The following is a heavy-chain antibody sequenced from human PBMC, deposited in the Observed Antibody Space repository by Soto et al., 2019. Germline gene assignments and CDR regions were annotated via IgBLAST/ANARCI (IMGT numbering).Heavy chain of an antibody. CDR2: IKSKTDGGTT. D-gene: IGHD3-10*01. CDR1: SVSNAW. V-gene: IGHV3-15*07. J-gene: IGHJ4*02. Sequence: SVSNAWMNWVRQAPGKGLAWVGRIKSKTDGGTTDYAAPVKGRFTISRDDSKNTLYLQMNSLKTEDTAVYYCTTSITMVRGVGYFDYWGQGTLVTVSS. CDR3: TTSITMVRGVGYFDY.